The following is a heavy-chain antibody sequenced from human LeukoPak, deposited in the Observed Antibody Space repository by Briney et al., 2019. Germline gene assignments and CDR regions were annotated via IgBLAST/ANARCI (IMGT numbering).Heavy chain of an antibody. CDR3: ARDYLPIAAAGAFDI. CDR1: GGSFSGYY. D-gene: IGHD6-13*01. Sequence: MPSETLSLTCAVYGGSFSGYYWSWIRQPPGKGLEWIGEINHSGSTNYNPSLKSRVTISVDTSKNQFSLKLSSVTAADTAVYYCARDYLPIAAAGAFDIWGQGTMVTVSS. CDR2: INHSGST. J-gene: IGHJ3*02. V-gene: IGHV4-34*01.